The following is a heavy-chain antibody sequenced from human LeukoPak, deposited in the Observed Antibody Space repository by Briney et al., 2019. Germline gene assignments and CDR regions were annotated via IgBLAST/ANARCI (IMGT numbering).Heavy chain of an antibody. J-gene: IGHJ4*02. Sequence: GGSLRLSCAASGFTFSSYAMSWVRQAPGKGLEWVSAISGSGGSTYYADSVKGRFTISRDNSKNTLYLQMNSLRAEDTAVYYCAKDGLIAVAGNYFDYWGQGTLVTVSS. CDR1: GFTFSSYA. CDR2: ISGSGGST. D-gene: IGHD6-19*01. CDR3: AKDGLIAVAGNYFDY. V-gene: IGHV3-23*01.